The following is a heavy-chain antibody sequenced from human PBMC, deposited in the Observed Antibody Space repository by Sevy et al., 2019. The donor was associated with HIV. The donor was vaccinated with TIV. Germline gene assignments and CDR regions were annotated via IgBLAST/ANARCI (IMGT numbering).Heavy chain of an antibody. J-gene: IGHJ4*02. D-gene: IGHD1-26*01. CDR2: IYTSGST. CDR1: GGSISSYY. Sequence: SETLSLTCTVSGGSISSYYWIWIRQPAGKGLEWIGRIYTSGSTNYNPSLKSRVTMSVDTSKNQFSLKLSSVTAADTAVYYCARLYSGSYLYYFDYWGQGTLVTVSS. V-gene: IGHV4-4*07. CDR3: ARLYSGSYLYYFDY.